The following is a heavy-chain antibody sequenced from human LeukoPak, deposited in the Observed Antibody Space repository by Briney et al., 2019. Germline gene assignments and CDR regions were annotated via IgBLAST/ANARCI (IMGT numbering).Heavy chain of an antibody. D-gene: IGHD6-19*01. CDR3: ARDKGIAVAGTIDY. CDR1: GFTFDDYA. V-gene: IGHV3-9*01. Sequence: GRSLRLSCAAFGFTFDDYAMHWVRQAPGKGLEWVSGISWNSGSIGYADSVKGRFTISRDNAKNSLYLQMNSLRAEDTAVYYCARDKGIAVAGTIDYWGQGTLVTVSS. CDR2: ISWNSGSI. J-gene: IGHJ4*02.